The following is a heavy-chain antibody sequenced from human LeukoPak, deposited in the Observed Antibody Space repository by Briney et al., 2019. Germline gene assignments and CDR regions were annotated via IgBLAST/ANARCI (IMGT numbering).Heavy chain of an antibody. V-gene: IGHV3-30*18. CDR2: ISYDGSNK. CDR1: GFTFSSYG. CDR3: AKGQIVVVPAAIPQDAFDI. J-gene: IGHJ3*02. D-gene: IGHD2-2*01. Sequence: GGSLRLSCAASGFTFSSYGMHWVRQAPGKGLEWAAVISYDGSNKYYADSVKGRFTISRDDSKNTLYLQMNSLRAEDTAVYYCAKGQIVVVPAAIPQDAFDIWGQGTMVTVSS.